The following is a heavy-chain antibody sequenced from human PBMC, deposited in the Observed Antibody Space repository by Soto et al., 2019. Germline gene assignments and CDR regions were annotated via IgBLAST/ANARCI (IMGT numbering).Heavy chain of an antibody. CDR1: GGSISSGGYY. CDR3: ARATSYSSSWYPFDS. CDR2: IYYSGST. D-gene: IGHD6-13*01. V-gene: IGHV4-31*02. J-gene: IGHJ5*01. Sequence: SETLSLTCTVSGGSISSGGYYWSWIRLHAGKGLEWIGYIYYSGSTYYNPSLKSRVTMSVDTSKNQFSLKLSSVTAADTAVYYCARATSYSSSWYPFDSWGQGTLVTVSS.